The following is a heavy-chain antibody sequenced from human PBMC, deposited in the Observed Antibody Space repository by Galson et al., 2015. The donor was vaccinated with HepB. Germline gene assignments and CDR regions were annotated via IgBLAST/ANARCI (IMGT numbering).Heavy chain of an antibody. V-gene: IGHV4-30-4*01. CDR3: ARASTYYDFWSGYYTGLCYFDY. D-gene: IGHD3-3*01. J-gene: IGHJ4*02. CDR1: GGSISSGDYY. Sequence: TLSLTCTVSGGSISSGDYYWSWIRQPPGKGLEWIGYIYCSGSTYYNPSLKSRVTISVDTSKNQFSLKLSSVTDADTAVYYCARASTYYDFWSGYYTGLCYFDYWGQGTLVTVSS. CDR2: IYCSGST.